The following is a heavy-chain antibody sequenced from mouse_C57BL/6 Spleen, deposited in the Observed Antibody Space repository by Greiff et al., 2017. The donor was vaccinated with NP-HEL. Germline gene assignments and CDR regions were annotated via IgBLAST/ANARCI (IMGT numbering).Heavy chain of an antibody. CDR2: IHPSDSDT. J-gene: IGHJ4*01. V-gene: IGHV1-74*01. D-gene: IGHD2-4*01. Sequence: QVQLQQPGAELVKPGASVKVSCKASGYTFTSYWMHWVKQRPGQGLEWIGRIHPSDSDTKYNQKFKGKATLTVDKSSSTAYMQLSSLTSEDSAVYYGAIHLIYYDYDEGGYYAMDYWGQGTSVTVSS. CDR3: AIHLIYYDYDEGGYYAMDY. CDR1: GYTFTSYW.